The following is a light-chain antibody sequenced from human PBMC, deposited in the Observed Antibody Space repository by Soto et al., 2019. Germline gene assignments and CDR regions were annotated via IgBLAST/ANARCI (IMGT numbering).Light chain of an antibody. V-gene: IGKV3-20*01. Sequence: EIVLTQSPATLSLSPGERATHSCRASQSVSNYLAWYQQKSGQAPRLLIYDASIRATGIPDRFSGSGSGTDFTLTISRLEPEDFAVYYCHQYAGSPWTFGQGTKVDI. J-gene: IGKJ1*01. CDR3: HQYAGSPWT. CDR2: DAS. CDR1: QSVSNY.